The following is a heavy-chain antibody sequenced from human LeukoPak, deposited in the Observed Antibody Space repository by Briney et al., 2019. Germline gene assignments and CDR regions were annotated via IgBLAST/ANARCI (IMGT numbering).Heavy chain of an antibody. D-gene: IGHD3-22*01. CDR2: IYYSGST. CDR1: GGSISSSSYY. V-gene: IGHV4-39*07. J-gene: IGHJ4*02. CDR3: ARVVGYYYDSSGYYYLDY. Sequence: PSETLSLTCTVSGGSISSSSYYWGWIRQPPGKGLEWIGSIYYSGSTYYNPSLKSRVTISVDTSKNQFSLKLSSVTAADTAVYYCARVVGYYYDSSGYYYLDYWGQGTLVTVSS.